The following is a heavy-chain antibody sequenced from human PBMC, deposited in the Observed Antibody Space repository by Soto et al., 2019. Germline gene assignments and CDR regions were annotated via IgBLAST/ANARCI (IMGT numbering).Heavy chain of an antibody. CDR3: ARVDIFGYFYGMDV. D-gene: IGHD2-21*01. V-gene: IGHV4-31*03. CDR1: GGSISNGGDY. Sequence: QVQLQESGPGLLKPSQTLSLTCTVSGGSISNGGDYWSWIRQHPGKGLEWIGYIYYNGNTNYNPSLKGRLTMSVGTSKKYVSLRLSSVTAADTAVYYCARVDIFGYFYGMDVWGQGTTVTVSS. J-gene: IGHJ6*02. CDR2: IYYNGNT.